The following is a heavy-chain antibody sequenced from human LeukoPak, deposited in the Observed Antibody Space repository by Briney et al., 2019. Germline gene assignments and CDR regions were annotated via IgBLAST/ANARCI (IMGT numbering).Heavy chain of an antibody. CDR3: ARHYGP. V-gene: IGHV4-59*08. D-gene: IGHD3-10*01. CDR1: GGSISSYY. CDR2: IHYSGST. Sequence: ASETLSLTCTVSGGSISSYYWSWIRQPPGKELEWIGYIHYSGSTNYNPSLKSRVTMSVDTSKNQFSLKLNSVTATDTAVYYCARHYGPWGQGTLVTVSS. J-gene: IGHJ4*02.